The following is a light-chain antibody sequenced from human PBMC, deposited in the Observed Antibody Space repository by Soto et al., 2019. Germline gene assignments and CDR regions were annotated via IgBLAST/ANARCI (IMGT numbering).Light chain of an antibody. CDR1: SSDVGGYNY. CDR2: DVS. V-gene: IGLV2-14*01. Sequence: QSALTQPASVSGSPGQSITISCTGTSSDVGGYNYVSWYQQHPGKAPKLMIYDVSNRPSGVSNHFLVSKSGNTASLSISGLKAEDEADYYCSSYTGSSTPLFVGLGGWTKLTVL. J-gene: IGLJ2*01. CDR3: SSYTGSSTPLFVG.